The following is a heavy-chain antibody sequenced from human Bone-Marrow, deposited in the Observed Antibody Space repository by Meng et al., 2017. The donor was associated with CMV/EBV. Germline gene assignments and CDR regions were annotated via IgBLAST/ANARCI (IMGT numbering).Heavy chain of an antibody. V-gene: IGHV4-59*01. J-gene: IGHJ4*02. Sequence: SETLSLTCTVSGGPISSYYWSWIRQPPGKGLEWIGYIYYSGSTNYNPSLKSRVTISVDTSKNQFSLKLSSVTAADTAVYYCAKSRGAGTHFDYWGQGTLVTVSS. CDR2: IYYSGST. D-gene: IGHD1-1*01. CDR1: GGPISSYY. CDR3: AKSRGAGTHFDY.